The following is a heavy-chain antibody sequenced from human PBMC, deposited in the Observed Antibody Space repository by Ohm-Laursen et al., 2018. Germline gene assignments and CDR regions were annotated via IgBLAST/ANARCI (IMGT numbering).Heavy chain of an antibody. CDR2: INHSGST. D-gene: IGHD6-6*01. J-gene: IGHJ4*02. CDR3: ASRGYRIAAPPY. V-gene: IGHV4-34*01. CDR1: GGSFSGYY. Sequence: SDTLSLTCAVYGGSFSGYYWSWIRQPPGKGLEWIGEINHSGSTNYNPSLKSRVTISVDTSKNQFSLKLSSVTAADTAVYYCASRGYRIAAPPYWGQGTLVTVPS.